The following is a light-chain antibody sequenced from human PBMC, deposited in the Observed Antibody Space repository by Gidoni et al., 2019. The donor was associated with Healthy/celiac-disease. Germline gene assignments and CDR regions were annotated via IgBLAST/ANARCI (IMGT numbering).Light chain of an antibody. J-gene: IGLJ2*01. V-gene: IGLV3-25*03. CDR1: ALPKQY. CDR3: QSADSSGTYVV. Sequence: SYKLTQPPSVSVSPGQTARITCSGDALPKQYAYWYQQKPGQAPVLVIYKDSERPSGIPDRFSGSSSGTTVTLTISGVQAEDEADYYCQSADSSGTYVVFGGGTKLTVL. CDR2: KDS.